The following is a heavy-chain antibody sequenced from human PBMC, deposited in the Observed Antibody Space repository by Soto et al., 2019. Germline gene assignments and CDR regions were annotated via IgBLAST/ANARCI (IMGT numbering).Heavy chain of an antibody. CDR2: VSNDGRRD. CDR1: GFTFDNYG. Sequence: QVQLVESGGGVVQPGGSLRLSCAASGFTFDNYGMHWVRQTPGKGLEWVAVVSNDGRRDYFADAVKGRFTISRDNSKNTMYLHVNSVRTEDTAVYFCVKEKYYYDYSVMYYFAYWGQGTLVTVSS. CDR3: VKEKYYYDYSVMYYFAY. D-gene: IGHD3-22*01. J-gene: IGHJ4*02. V-gene: IGHV3-30*18.